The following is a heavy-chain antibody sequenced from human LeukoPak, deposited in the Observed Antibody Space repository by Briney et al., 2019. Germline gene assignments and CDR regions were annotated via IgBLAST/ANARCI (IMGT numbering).Heavy chain of an antibody. V-gene: IGHV4-39*01. Sequence: SETLSLTCTVSGGPISSSSYYWGWIRQPPGKGLEWIGSIYYSGSTYYNPSLKSRVTISVDTSKNQFSLKLSSVTAADTAVYYCARHLSITMVRGVITPWGQGTLVTVSS. CDR1: GGPISSSSYY. CDR3: ARHLSITMVRGVITP. CDR2: IYYSGST. D-gene: IGHD3-10*01. J-gene: IGHJ5*02.